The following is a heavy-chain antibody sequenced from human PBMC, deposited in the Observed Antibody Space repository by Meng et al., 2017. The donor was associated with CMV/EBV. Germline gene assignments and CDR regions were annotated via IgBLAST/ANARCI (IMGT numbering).Heavy chain of an antibody. Sequence: KVSCKGSGYSFTSYWICWVRQMPGKGLEWMGIIYPGDSDTRYSPSFQGQVTISADKSISTAYLQWSSLKASDTAMYYCARQMRDDSSGWYAFDYWGQGTLVTVSS. J-gene: IGHJ4*02. CDR1: GYSFTSYW. D-gene: IGHD6-19*01. CDR2: IYPGDSDT. CDR3: ARQMRDDSSGWYAFDY. V-gene: IGHV5-51*01.